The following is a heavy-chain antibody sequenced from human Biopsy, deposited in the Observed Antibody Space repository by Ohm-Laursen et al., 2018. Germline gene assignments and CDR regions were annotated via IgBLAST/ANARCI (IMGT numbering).Heavy chain of an antibody. V-gene: IGHV3-33*01. CDR3: ARDGRGYNCQYYYGMDV. D-gene: IGHD1-1*01. CDR2: ICDDGSDK. J-gene: IGHJ6*02. CDR1: GFKFDNYG. Sequence: SLRLSCTASGFKFDNYGMNWVRQAPGKGLEWVAVICDDGSDKYYGDSVKGRFTISRDNAKNTVDLQMNSLRAEDTAVYYCARDGRGYNCQYYYGMDVWGQGTAVTVSS.